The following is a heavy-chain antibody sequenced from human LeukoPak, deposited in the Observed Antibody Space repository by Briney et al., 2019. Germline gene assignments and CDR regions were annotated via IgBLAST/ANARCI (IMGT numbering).Heavy chain of an antibody. D-gene: IGHD3-3*01. Sequence: RASVKVSCKASGYTFTGYYMHWVRQAPGQGLEWMGRNNPNSGGTDYAQKFQGRVAMTRDTSITTAYMELSRLTSDDTAVYYCAREITIRNWFDPWGQGTLVTVSS. CDR3: AREITIRNWFDP. CDR2: NNPNSGGT. J-gene: IGHJ5*02. V-gene: IGHV1-2*06. CDR1: GYTFTGYY.